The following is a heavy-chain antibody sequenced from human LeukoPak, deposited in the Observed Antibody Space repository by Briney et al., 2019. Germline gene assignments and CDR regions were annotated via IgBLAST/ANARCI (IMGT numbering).Heavy chain of an antibody. D-gene: IGHD3-9*01. CDR2: IYPGDSDT. V-gene: IGHV5-51*01. Sequence: GEALQISCRGSGFRFTSYWIGWVRQMPGKGLEWMGIIYPGDSDTRYSPSFQGQVTLSADKSLSTPYLQWSSLKAADTAMYYCARPKCDILTDTMENRYFDLWGRGTLVTVSS. J-gene: IGHJ2*01. CDR1: GFRFTSYW. CDR3: ARPKCDILTDTMENRYFDL.